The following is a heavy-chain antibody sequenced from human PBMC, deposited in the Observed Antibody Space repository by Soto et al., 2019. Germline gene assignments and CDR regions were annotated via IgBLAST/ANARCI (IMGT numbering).Heavy chain of an antibody. J-gene: IGHJ6*02. Sequence: QVQLVESGGGVVQPGTSLRLSCETSGFTFSSYAMHWVRQAPGKGLEWVAVISYDGSNTYYSDPVKGRFTISRDISKNTLYLEMNSLRAEDTAVYYCARDLRPRYYYGMDVWGQGTTVTVSS. CDR3: ARDLRPRYYYGMDV. CDR1: GFTFSSYA. V-gene: IGHV3-30-3*01. CDR2: ISYDGSNT.